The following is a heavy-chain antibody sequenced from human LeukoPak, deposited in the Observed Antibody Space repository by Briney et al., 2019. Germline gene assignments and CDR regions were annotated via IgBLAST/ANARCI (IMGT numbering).Heavy chain of an antibody. D-gene: IGHD3-22*01. Sequence: GGSLRLSCAASGFTFSSYAMNWVRQAPGKGLEWVSTISGSGGSTYYADSVKGRFTISRDNSKNTLYLQMNSLRAEDTAVYYCARVSRGYSRGATRYYYGMDVWGQGTTVTVSS. CDR3: ARVSRGYSRGATRYYYGMDV. J-gene: IGHJ6*02. V-gene: IGHV3-23*01. CDR1: GFTFSSYA. CDR2: ISGSGGST.